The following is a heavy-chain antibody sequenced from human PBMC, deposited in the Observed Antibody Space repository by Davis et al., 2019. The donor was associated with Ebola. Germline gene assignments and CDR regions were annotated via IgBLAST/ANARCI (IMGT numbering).Heavy chain of an antibody. V-gene: IGHV4-59*01. CDR3: ARDDMWQVVHAYNL. J-gene: IGHJ3*01. CDR1: GGSLSGYY. Sequence: MPSETLSLTCNVSGGSLSGYYWAWIRQPPGKGLEFIGYIRYSGSTNYNPSLKGRVTMSVDTSKNQFSLKLRSVTAADTAVYYCARDDMWQVVHAYNLWGQGTKVTVSS. CDR2: IRYSGST. D-gene: IGHD6-6*01.